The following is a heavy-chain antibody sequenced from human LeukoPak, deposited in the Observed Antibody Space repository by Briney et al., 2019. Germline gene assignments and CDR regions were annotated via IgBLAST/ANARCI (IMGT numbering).Heavy chain of an antibody. CDR3: ARGVWSDAFDI. CDR1: GGTFSSYA. CDR2: IIPIFGTA. V-gene: IGHV1-69*13. J-gene: IGHJ3*02. D-gene: IGHD3-3*01. Sequence: AASVKVSCKASGGTFSSYAISWVRQAPGQGLEWMGGIIPIFGTANYAQKFQGRVTITADESTSTAYMELSSLRSEDTAVYYCARGVWSDAFDIWGQGTMVTVSS.